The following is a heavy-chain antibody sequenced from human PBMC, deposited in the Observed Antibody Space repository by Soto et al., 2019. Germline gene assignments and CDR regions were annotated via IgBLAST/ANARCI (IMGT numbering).Heavy chain of an antibody. Sequence: ASVKVSCKASGGTFSSYAISWVRQAPGQGLEWMGGIIPIFGTANYAQKFQGRVTITADESTSTAYMELSSLRSEDTAVYYCARGLAAAGVDPYYYGMDVWGQGTTLTVSS. CDR1: GGTFSSYA. CDR3: ARGLAAAGVDPYYYGMDV. D-gene: IGHD6-13*01. CDR2: IIPIFGTA. V-gene: IGHV1-69*13. J-gene: IGHJ6*02.